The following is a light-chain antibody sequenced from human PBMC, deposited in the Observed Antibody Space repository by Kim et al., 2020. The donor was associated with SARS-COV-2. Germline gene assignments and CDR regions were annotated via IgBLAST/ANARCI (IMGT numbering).Light chain of an antibody. CDR3: QQSYSTPYT. Sequence: DIQMTQSPSSLSASVGDRVTITCRASQSISSYLNWYQQKPGKAPKLLIYAASSLQSGVPSRFSGSGSGTDFTLTISSRQPEDVATYYCQQSYSTPYTFGQGTKLEI. V-gene: IGKV1-39*01. CDR1: QSISSY. J-gene: IGKJ2*01. CDR2: AAS.